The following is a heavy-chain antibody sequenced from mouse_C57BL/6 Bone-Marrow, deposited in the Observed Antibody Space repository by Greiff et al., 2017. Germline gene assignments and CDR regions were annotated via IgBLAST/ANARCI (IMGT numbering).Heavy chain of an antibody. CDR2: IRSKSSNYAT. J-gene: IGHJ3*01. CDR3: VRDRTYYSNIWFAY. CDR1: GFTFNTYA. Sequence: DVKLVESGGGLVQPKGSLKLSCAASGFTFNTYAMHWVRQAPGKGLEWVARIRSKSSNYATYYADSVKDRFTISRDDSQSMLYLQMNNLKTEDTAMYYCVRDRTYYSNIWFAYWGQGTLVTVSA. D-gene: IGHD2-5*01. V-gene: IGHV10-3*01.